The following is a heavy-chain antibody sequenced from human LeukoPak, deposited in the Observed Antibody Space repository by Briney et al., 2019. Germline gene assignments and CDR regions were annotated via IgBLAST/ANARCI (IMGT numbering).Heavy chain of an antibody. D-gene: IGHD3-10*01. Sequence: GGSLRLSCAGSGFIFRSYSMNWVRQAPGKGLEWIPYISSHSSTIYYADSVRGRFTISRDNDKNSVYLQMSSLRVEDTAVYYCARDGSAGSYLNWFDPWGQGTLVTVSS. CDR2: ISSHSSTI. CDR3: ARDGSAGSYLNWFDP. CDR1: GFIFRSYS. J-gene: IGHJ5*02. V-gene: IGHV3-48*01.